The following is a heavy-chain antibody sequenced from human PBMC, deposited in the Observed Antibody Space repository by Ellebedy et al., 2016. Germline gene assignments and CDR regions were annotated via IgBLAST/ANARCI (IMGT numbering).Heavy chain of an antibody. CDR3: ARERGDDYGGNNWFDP. CDR2: IHESGST. CDR1: GGSFSGYY. Sequence: SETLSLTCAVSGGSFSGYYWSWIRQPPGKGLEWIGEIHESGSTNYNPSLKNRVTISVDTSKNQFSLKLSSVTAADTAVYYCARERGDDYGGNNWFDPWGQGTLVTVSS. V-gene: IGHV4-34*01. J-gene: IGHJ5*02. D-gene: IGHD4-23*01.